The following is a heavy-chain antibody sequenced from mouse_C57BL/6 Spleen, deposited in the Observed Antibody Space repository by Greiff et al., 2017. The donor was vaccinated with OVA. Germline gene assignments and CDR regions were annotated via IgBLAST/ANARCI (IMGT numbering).Heavy chain of an antibody. D-gene: IGHD2-1*01. J-gene: IGHJ1*03. CDR3: IYGNYGYFDV. V-gene: IGHV1-63*01. Sequence: QVQLQQSGAELVRPGTSVTMSCKASGYTFTNYWVGWAKQRPGHGLEWIGDIYPGGGYTNYNEKFKGKATLTADKSSSTAYMQFSSLTSEDSASYYCIYGNYGYFDVWGTGTTVTVSS. CDR1: GYTFTNYW. CDR2: IYPGGGYT.